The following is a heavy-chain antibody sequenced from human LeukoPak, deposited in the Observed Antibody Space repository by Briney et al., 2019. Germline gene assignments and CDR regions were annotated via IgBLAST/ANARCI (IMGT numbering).Heavy chain of an antibody. Sequence: SETLSLTCAVYGGSFSGYYWSWIRQPPGKGLEWIGEINHSGSTNYNPSLKSRVTISVDTSKNQFSLKLSSVTAADTAVYYCARGYCSGGSCYRVPRSSPPFDYWGQGTLVTVSS. V-gene: IGHV4-34*01. CDR3: ARGYCSGGSCYRVPRSSPPFDY. J-gene: IGHJ4*02. CDR2: INHSGST. D-gene: IGHD2-15*01. CDR1: GGSFSGYY.